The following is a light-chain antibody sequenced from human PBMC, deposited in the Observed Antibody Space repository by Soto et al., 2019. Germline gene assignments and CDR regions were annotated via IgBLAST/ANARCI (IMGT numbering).Light chain of an antibody. CDR1: RRDVGGYNY. CDR2: EVT. CDR3: SSYTISNTLPFV. J-gene: IGLJ1*01. V-gene: IGLV2-14*01. Sequence: QSALTQPASVSGSPGQSITISCTWTRRDVGGYNYVSWYQQYPGKSPKLLIYEVTHRPSGVCNRFSGSKSGNTASLTISGLQAEDEADYYCSSYTISNTLPFVFGTGTKVTVL.